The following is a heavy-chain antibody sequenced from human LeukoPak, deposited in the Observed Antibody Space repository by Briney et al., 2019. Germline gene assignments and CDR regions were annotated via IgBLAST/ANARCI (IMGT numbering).Heavy chain of an antibody. CDR2: ISSTGGST. D-gene: IGHD3-10*01. J-gene: IGHJ6*02. V-gene: IGHV3-64*01. Sequence: GGSLRLSCAASGFTFDNYALHWVRQAPGKGLEYVSGISSTGGSTTFANTVKDRFTISRDNSKNAPYLQMGSLRAEDMAVYYCARGSGTHYYHYSMDVWGQGTTVTVSS. CDR1: GFTFDNYA. CDR3: ARGSGTHYYHYSMDV.